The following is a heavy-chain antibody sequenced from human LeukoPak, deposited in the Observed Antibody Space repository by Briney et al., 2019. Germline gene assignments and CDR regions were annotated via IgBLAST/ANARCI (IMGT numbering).Heavy chain of an antibody. CDR2: IYYSGST. CDR3: ARAFGDGYSYGPVQTDY. J-gene: IGHJ4*02. V-gene: IGHV4-59*01. CDR1: GGSISSYY. D-gene: IGHD5-18*01. Sequence: PSETLSLTCTVSGGSISSYYWSWIRQPPGKGLEWIGYIYYSGSTNYNPSLKSRVTISVDTSKNQFSLKLSSVTAADTAVYYCARAFGDGYSYGPVQTDYWGQGTLVTVSS.